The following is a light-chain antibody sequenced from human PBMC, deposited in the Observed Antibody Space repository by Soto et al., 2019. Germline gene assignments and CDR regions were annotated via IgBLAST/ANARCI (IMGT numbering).Light chain of an antibody. V-gene: IGLV1-44*01. J-gene: IGLJ1*01. CDR2: SNS. CDR1: SSNIGSNT. Sequence: QSVLTQTPSASGTPGQRVTISCSGSSSNIGSNTVNWYQQLPGTAPKLLIDSNSQRPSGVPDRFSGSKSGTSASLAISGRQSEDEADDYCAASDDSLLENVFGTGTKVTVL. CDR3: AASDDSLLENV.